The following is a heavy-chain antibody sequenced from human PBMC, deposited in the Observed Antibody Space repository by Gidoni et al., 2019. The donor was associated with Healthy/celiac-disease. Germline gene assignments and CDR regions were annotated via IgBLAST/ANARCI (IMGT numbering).Heavy chain of an antibody. Sequence: EVQLVESGGGLVQPGGSLRLSCAASGFTFSSYAMSWVRQAPGKGLEWVSAISGSGGSTYYADSVKGRFTISRDNSKNTLYLQMNSLRAEDTAVYYCAKDNVYYYDSSGYYSFDYWGQGTLVTVSS. CDR1: GFTFSSYA. J-gene: IGHJ4*02. CDR3: AKDNVYYYDSSGYYSFDY. V-gene: IGHV3-23*04. CDR2: ISGSGGST. D-gene: IGHD3-22*01.